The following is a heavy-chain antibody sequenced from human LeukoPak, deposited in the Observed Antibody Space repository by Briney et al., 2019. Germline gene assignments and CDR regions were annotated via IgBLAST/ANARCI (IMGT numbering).Heavy chain of an antibody. CDR1: GGSFSGYY. CDR2: INHSGST. J-gene: IGHJ3*02. V-gene: IGHV4-34*01. Sequence: SETLSLTCAVYGGSFSGYYWSWIRQPPGKGLECIGEINHSGSTNYNPSLKSRVTISVDTSKNQFSLKLSSVTAADTAVYYCASGGLKGAFDIWGQGTMVTVSS. CDR3: ASGGLKGAFDI. D-gene: IGHD6-19*01.